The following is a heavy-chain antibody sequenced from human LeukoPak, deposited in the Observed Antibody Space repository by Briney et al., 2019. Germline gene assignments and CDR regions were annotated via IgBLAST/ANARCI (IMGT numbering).Heavy chain of an antibody. CDR3: AKGIVVVIKAPYYFDY. CDR1: GFTFSSYA. V-gene: IGHV3-23*01. D-gene: IGHD3-22*01. Sequence: GGSLRLSCAAPGFTFSSYAMSWVRQAPGKGLEWVSAISGSGGSTYYADSVKGRFTISRDNSKNTLYLQMNSLRAEDTAVYYCAKGIVVVIKAPYYFDYWGQGTLVTVSS. CDR2: ISGSGGST. J-gene: IGHJ4*02.